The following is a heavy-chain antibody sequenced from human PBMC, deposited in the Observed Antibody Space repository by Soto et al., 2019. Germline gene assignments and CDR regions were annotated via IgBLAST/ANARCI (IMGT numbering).Heavy chain of an antibody. CDR3: AASTFLSGVSGYFHLDC. Sequence: QVHLVQSGTEVKKPGSSVKVSCKASGDTFNNYAISWVRQAPGQGLQWLGGIIPIYDSPSYAQGSHNRVTISADRAPCTAHLELNGLKSDDTAVYYCAASTFLSGVSGYFHLDCCGQGTLGTVS. J-gene: IGHJ4*02. CDR1: GDTFNNYA. V-gene: IGHV1-69*06. CDR2: IIPIYDSP. D-gene: IGHD3-3*01.